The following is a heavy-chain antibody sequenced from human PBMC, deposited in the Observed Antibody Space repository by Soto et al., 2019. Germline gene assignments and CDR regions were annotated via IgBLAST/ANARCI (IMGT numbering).Heavy chain of an antibody. D-gene: IGHD6-19*01. J-gene: IGHJ4*02. V-gene: IGHV4-39*01. Sequence: PSLTCTVSGGSISSSSYYWGWIRQPPGKGLEWIGSIYYSGSTYYNPSLKSRVTISVDTSKNQFSLKLSSVTAADTAVYYCARWTISSGWPYYFDYWGQGTLVTVSS. CDR2: IYYSGST. CDR1: GGSISSSSYY. CDR3: ARWTISSGWPYYFDY.